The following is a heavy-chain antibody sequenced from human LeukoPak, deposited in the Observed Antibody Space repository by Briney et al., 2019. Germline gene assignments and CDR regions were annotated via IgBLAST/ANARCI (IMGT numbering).Heavy chain of an antibody. D-gene: IGHD2-15*01. J-gene: IGHJ5*02. V-gene: IGHV4-61*02. CDR1: GGSISSGSYY. CDR2: IYTSGST. CDR3: ARDVGCCSGGSYCAGYDWFDP. Sequence: SQTLSLTCTVSGGSISSGSYYWSWIRQPAGKGLEWIGRIYTSGSTNYNPSLKSRVTISVDTSKNQFSLKLSSVTAADTAVYYCARDVGCCSGGSYCAGYDWFDPWGQGTLVTVSS.